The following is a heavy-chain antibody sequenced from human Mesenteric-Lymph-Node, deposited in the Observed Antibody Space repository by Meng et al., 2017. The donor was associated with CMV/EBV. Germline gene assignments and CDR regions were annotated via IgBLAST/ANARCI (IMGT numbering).Heavy chain of an antibody. J-gene: IGHJ4*02. Sequence: SETLSLTCTVSGGSISSYSWSWIRQPPGKGLEWIGYIYYSGSTNYNPSLKSRVTISIDTSKNQFSLKLSSVTAADTALYYCARSRDGYSFDYWGQGARVTVSS. V-gene: IGHV4-59*01. CDR2: IYYSGST. CDR1: GGSISSYS. CDR3: ARSRDGYSFDY. D-gene: IGHD5-24*01.